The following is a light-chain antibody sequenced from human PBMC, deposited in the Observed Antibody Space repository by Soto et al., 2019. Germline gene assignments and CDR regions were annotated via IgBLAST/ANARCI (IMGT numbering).Light chain of an antibody. CDR2: EDN. Sequence: QSALTQPASVSGSPGQSITISCTGTNSDAGNYNPVSWYQQHQGKAPKLMIYEDNKRPSGISNRFSGSQSGNTASLTISGLQAEDEAEYYCFSYTGDLGVFGTGTKVTVL. J-gene: IGLJ1*01. V-gene: IGLV2-23*01. CDR1: NSDAGNYNP. CDR3: FSYTGDLGV.